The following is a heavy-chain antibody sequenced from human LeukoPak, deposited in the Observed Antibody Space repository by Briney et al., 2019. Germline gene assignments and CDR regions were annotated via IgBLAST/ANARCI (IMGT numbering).Heavy chain of an antibody. CDR3: ASGEMALYGMDV. Sequence: SETLSLTCTVSGGSISSGGYYWSWIRQHPGKGLEWIGYIYYSGSTYYNPSLKSRVTISVDTSKNQFSLKLSSVTAADTAVYYCASGEMALYGMDVWGQGTTVTVSS. CDR2: IYYSGST. J-gene: IGHJ6*02. CDR1: GGSISSGGYY. D-gene: IGHD5-24*01. V-gene: IGHV4-31*03.